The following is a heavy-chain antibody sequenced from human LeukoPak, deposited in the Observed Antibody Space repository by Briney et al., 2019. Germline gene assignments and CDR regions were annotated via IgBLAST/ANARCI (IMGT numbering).Heavy chain of an antibody. V-gene: IGHV3-53*01. J-gene: IGHJ4*02. CDR2: IFSGGGT. CDR3: ARDRSGYYLTFDY. Sequence: PGGSLRLSCAASGFTVSRNYMSWVRQAPGKRPEWVSAIFSGGGTFYADSVKGRFTISRDNSKNTLFLQMNSLRAEDTAVYYCARDRSGYYLTFDYWGQGSLVTVSS. CDR1: GFTVSRNY. D-gene: IGHD3-3*01.